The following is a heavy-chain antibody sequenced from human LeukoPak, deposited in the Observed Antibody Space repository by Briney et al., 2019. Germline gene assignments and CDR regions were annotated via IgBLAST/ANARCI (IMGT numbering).Heavy chain of an antibody. D-gene: IGHD6-19*01. V-gene: IGHV3-7*01. CDR1: GFTFSSNW. CDR3: ARIAVAATVDY. Sequence: PGGSLRLSCAASGFTFSSNWMSWVRQAPRGGREWGGHIKKDGSEKYYMDSVKGPFTPSRDNAKNSLYLQMNSLRAEDTAVYYCARIAVAATVDYWGQGTLVTVSS. J-gene: IGHJ4*02. CDR2: IKKDGSEK.